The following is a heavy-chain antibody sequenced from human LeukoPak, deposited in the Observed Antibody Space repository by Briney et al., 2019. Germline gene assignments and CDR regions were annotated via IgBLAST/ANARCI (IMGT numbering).Heavy chain of an antibody. Sequence: GGSLRLSCAASGFTFSSYWMHWVRQVPGKGLMWVSRIKTDGSSTSYADSVKGRFTISRDNAKNTLYLQMNSLRVEDTAVYYCARGLRWYRGSRSWYFDLWGRGTLVTVSS. V-gene: IGHV3-74*01. J-gene: IGHJ2*01. CDR1: GFTFSSYW. CDR2: IKTDGSST. D-gene: IGHD4-23*01. CDR3: ARGLRWYRGSRSWYFDL.